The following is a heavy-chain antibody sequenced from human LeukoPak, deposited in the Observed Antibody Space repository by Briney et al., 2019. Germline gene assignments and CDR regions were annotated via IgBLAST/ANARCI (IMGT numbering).Heavy chain of an antibody. CDR2: IYYSGNT. V-gene: IGHV4-39*07. D-gene: IGHD5-24*01. Sequence: SETLSLTCTVSGGSISNYYWGWIRQAPGKGLEWIGSIYYSGNTYYNSSLKSRVTISLDTSKNQFSLKLSSVTAADTAVYYCARRDGYTIDYWGQGTLVTVSS. CDR1: GGSISNYY. CDR3: ARRDGYTIDY. J-gene: IGHJ4*02.